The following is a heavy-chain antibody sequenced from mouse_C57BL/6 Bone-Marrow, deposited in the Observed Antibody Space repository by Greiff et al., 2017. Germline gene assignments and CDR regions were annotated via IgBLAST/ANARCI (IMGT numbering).Heavy chain of an antibody. CDR1: GYSITSGYY. D-gene: IGHD2-3*01. J-gene: IGHJ3*01. V-gene: IGHV3-6*01. CDR2: ISYDGSN. CDR3: ARGVDGYYLFAY. Sequence: EVKLQESGPGLVKPSQSLSLTCSVTGYSITSGYYWNWIRQFPGNKLEWMGYISYDGSNNYNPSLKNRISITRDTSKNQFFLKLNSVTTEDTATYYCARGVDGYYLFAYWGQGTLVTVSA.